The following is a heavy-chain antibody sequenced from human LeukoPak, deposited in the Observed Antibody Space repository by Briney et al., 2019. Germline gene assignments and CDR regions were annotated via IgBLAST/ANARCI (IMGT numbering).Heavy chain of an antibody. V-gene: IGHV3-74*01. CDR3: ARDYGDYGDDAFDI. D-gene: IGHD4-17*01. Sequence: GGSLRLSCAASGFTFGSYWMHWVRQAPGKGLVWVSRINSDGSSTSYADSVKGRFTISRDNAKNTLYLQMNSLRAEDTAVYYCARDYGDYGDDAFDIWGQGTMVTVSS. CDR1: GFTFGSYW. CDR2: INSDGSST. J-gene: IGHJ3*02.